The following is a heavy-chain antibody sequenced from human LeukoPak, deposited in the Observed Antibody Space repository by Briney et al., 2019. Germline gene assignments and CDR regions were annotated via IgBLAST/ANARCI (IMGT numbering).Heavy chain of an antibody. D-gene: IGHD6-19*01. J-gene: IGHJ4*02. V-gene: IGHV4-59*08. CDR2: IYYSGST. CDR1: GGSISSYY. Sequence: PSETLSLTCTVSGGSISSYYWSWTRQPPGKGLEWIGYIYYSGSTNYNPSLKSRVTISVDTSKNQFSLKLSSVTAADTAVYYCARHGASNSGWYNFDYWGQGTLVTVSS. CDR3: ARHGASNSGWYNFDY.